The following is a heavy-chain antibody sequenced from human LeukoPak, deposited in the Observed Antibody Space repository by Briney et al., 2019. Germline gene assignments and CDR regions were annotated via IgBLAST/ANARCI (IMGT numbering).Heavy chain of an antibody. CDR2: INNDGSST. Sequence: GGSLRLSCAASGFTFSHYWMHWVRHVPGKGLVGVSHINNDGSSTTYADSVKGRFTISRDNAKNTQYLQMNSLRAEDTAVYYCVRERSGWLFDYWGQGTLVTVSS. D-gene: IGHD6-19*01. CDR3: VRERSGWLFDY. J-gene: IGHJ4*02. V-gene: IGHV3-74*01. CDR1: GFTFSHYW.